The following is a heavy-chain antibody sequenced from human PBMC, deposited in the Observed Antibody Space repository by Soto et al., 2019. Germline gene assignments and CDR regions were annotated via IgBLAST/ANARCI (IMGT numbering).Heavy chain of an antibody. J-gene: IGHJ4*02. D-gene: IGHD3-3*01. CDR3: ARGLRLRFLEWLWSFDY. CDR2: ISSSSSTI. Sequence: EVQLVESGGGLVQPGGSLRLSCAASGFTFSSYSMNWVRQAPGKGLEWVSYISSSSSTIYYADSVKGRFTISRDNAKNSLYLQMNSLRDEDTAVYYCARGLRLRFLEWLWSFDYWGQGTLVTVSS. V-gene: IGHV3-48*02. CDR1: GFTFSSYS.